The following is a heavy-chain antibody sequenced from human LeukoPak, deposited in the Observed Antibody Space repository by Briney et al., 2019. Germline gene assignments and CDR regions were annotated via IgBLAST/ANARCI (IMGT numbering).Heavy chain of an antibody. CDR3: ARGVIAAAGAEYFQH. D-gene: IGHD6-13*01. J-gene: IGHJ1*01. V-gene: IGHV1-69*01. CDR2: IIPIFGTA. CDR1: GGTFSSYA. Sequence: SVKVSCKASGGTFSSYAISWVRQAPGQGLEWMGGIIPIFGTANYAQKSQGRVTITADESTSTAYMELSSLRSEDTAVYYCARGVIAAAGAEYFQHWGQGTLVTVSS.